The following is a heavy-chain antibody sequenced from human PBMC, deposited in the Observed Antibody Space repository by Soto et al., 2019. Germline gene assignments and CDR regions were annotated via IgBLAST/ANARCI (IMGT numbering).Heavy chain of an antibody. D-gene: IGHD3-9*01. CDR2: IVPILGIP. J-gene: IGHJ3*01. Sequence: QVQLVQSGAEVQKPGSSVKVSCRASGGTFSGYVITWVRQAPGHGLEWMGEIVPILGIPSYAQKFQGRVTIKADESTSTVYVELSNLRSEDSAVYYCAMGGFYEILTGSYPIDAFHLWGQGTIVTVSS. CDR3: AMGGFYEILTGSYPIDAFHL. V-gene: IGHV1-69*01. CDR1: GGTFSGYV.